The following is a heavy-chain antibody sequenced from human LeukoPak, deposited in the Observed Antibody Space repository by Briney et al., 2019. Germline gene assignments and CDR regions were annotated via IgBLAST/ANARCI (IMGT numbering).Heavy chain of an antibody. V-gene: IGHV3-53*01. J-gene: IGHJ4*02. D-gene: IGHD6-13*01. Sequence: GGSLRLSCAVSGLSVSTTNMGWVRQSPEKGLEWVSLIYSGSDTYYIDSVKGRFTVSRDNSKNMLYLQMNSLRAEDTAVYYCAKVFHRSNWSPFEYWGQGILVTVSS. CDR1: GLSVSTTN. CDR2: IYSGSDT. CDR3: AKVFHRSNWSPFEY.